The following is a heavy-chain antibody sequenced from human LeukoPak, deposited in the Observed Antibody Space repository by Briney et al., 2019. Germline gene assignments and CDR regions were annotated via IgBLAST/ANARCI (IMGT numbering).Heavy chain of an antibody. CDR3: ARPSPGYDFVMDV. V-gene: IGHV5-51*01. D-gene: IGHD6-6*01. Sequence: RGESLKISCKGSGYSFTSYWIGWVRQMPGKGLEWMGIIYPGDSDTRYSPSFQGQVTISADKSISTAYLQWSSLKASDTAMYYCARPSPGYDFVMDVWGQGTTVTVSS. CDR2: IYPGDSDT. J-gene: IGHJ6*02. CDR1: GYSFTSYW.